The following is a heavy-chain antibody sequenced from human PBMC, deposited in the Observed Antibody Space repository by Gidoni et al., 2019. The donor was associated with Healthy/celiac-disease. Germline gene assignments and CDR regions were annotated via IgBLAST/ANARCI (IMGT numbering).Heavy chain of an antibody. J-gene: IGHJ4*02. CDR2: ISYDGSNK. V-gene: IGHV3-30-3*01. CDR1: GFTFRSYA. D-gene: IGHD3-22*01. Sequence: QVQLVESGGGVVQPGRSLRLTCAASGFTFRSYAMQWVRQAPGKGLEWVAVISYDGSNKYYADSVKGRFTISRDNSKNTLYLQMNSLRAEDTAVYYCARDESYYYDSSGYSPTFDYWGQGTLVTVSS. CDR3: ARDESYYYDSSGYSPTFDY.